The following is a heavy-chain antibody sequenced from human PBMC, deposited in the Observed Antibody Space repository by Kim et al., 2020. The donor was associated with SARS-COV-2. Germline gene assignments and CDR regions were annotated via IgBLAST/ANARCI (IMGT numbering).Heavy chain of an antibody. V-gene: IGHV5-51*01. Sequence: GESLKISCKGSEYTFTSSWIAWVRLMPGKGLEWMGIISPRDSVTRYSPSFQGQVSISADKSISTTYLQWSSLKASDTAIYYCARRAHVGGITGNYYDLDVWGQGTTVTVSS. CDR3: ARRAHVGGITGNYYDLDV. CDR1: EYTFTSSW. J-gene: IGHJ6*02. CDR2: ISPRDSVT.